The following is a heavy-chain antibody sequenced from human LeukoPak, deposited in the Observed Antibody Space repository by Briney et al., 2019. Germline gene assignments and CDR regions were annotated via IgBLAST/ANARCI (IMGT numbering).Heavy chain of an antibody. CDR1: GFTFSTYW. Sequence: GGSLRLSCAASGFTFSTYWMHWFGQAPGKGLVWVSRINSDGSRTTYADSVKGRFTISRDNAKNTLYLQMNSLRTEDTAVYYCARPETQYSSGLDGFDIWGQGTMVTVSS. CDR2: INSDGSRT. D-gene: IGHD6-19*01. CDR3: ARPETQYSSGLDGFDI. V-gene: IGHV3-74*01. J-gene: IGHJ3*02.